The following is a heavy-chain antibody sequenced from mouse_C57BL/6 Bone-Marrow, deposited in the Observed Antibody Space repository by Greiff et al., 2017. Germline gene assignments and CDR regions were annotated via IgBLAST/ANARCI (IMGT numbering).Heavy chain of an antibody. V-gene: IGHV1-76*01. CDR2: IYPGSGNT. Sequence: VKVVESGAELVRPGASVKLSCKASGYTFTDYYINWVKQRPGQGLEWIARIYPGSGNTYYNEKFKGKATLTAEKSSSTAYMQLSSLTSEDSAVYVCASTVAPHYYAMDYWGQGTSVTVSS. J-gene: IGHJ4*01. CDR1: GYTFTDYY. CDR3: ASTVAPHYYAMDY. D-gene: IGHD1-1*01.